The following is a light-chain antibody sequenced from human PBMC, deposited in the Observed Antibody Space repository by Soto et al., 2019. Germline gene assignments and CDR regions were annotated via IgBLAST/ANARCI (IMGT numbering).Light chain of an antibody. V-gene: IGKV3-20*01. J-gene: IGKJ5*01. CDR2: GAS. Sequence: EIWLTQSPGTLSLSPGERATLSCRASQSVSSSYLAWYQQKPGQPPRLLIYGASSRATGIPERFSGSGSGTDLTITISRMQPEDFEVFYCQHYDSSPITFGHGTRLEI. CDR1: QSVSSSY. CDR3: QHYDSSPIT.